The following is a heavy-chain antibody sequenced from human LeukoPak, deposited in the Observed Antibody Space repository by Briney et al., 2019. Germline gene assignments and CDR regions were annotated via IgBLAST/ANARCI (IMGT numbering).Heavy chain of an antibody. Sequence: GASVKVSCKASGYTFTTYAIHWVRQAPGQRLEWMGWINTINGNPTYAQGFTGRFAFSLDTSVRTAYLQVNSLKGEDTAVYYCVREYSTMALDYWGQGTLVTVSS. CDR2: INTINGNP. CDR1: GYTFTTYA. D-gene: IGHD4-11*01. V-gene: IGHV7-4-1*02. J-gene: IGHJ4*02. CDR3: VREYSTMALDY.